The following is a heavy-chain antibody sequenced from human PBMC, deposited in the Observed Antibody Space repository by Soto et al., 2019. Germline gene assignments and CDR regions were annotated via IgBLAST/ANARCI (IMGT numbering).Heavy chain of an antibody. CDR3: TRVGYGSGKDFDY. V-gene: IGHV3-74*03. CDR1: GFTFTNYW. D-gene: IGHD3-10*01. CDR2: INTDESST. J-gene: IGHJ4*02. Sequence: EVQLVESGGGLVQTGGSLRLSCAASGFTFTNYWMHWVRQAPGKGLAWVSRINTDESSTEYADSVKGRFTISRDNAKNTLYLQMTSLGADDTAVYYCTRVGYGSGKDFDYWGQGTLVTVSS.